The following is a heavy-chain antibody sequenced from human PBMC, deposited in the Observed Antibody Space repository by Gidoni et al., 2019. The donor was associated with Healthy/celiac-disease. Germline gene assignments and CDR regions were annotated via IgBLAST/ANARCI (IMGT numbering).Heavy chain of an antibody. CDR1: GFTFSSYI. D-gene: IGHD2-2*01. CDR2: ISSSSSYI. J-gene: IGHJ6*02. V-gene: IGHV3-21*01. Sequence: EVQLVESGGGLVKPGGSLRLSCAASGFTFSSYILNWVRQAPGKGLEWVSSISSSSSYIYYADSVKGRFTISRDNAKNSLYLQMNSLRAEDTAVYYCARDVVVPAAMDYYYGMDVWGQGTTVTVSS. CDR3: ARDVVVPAAMDYYYGMDV.